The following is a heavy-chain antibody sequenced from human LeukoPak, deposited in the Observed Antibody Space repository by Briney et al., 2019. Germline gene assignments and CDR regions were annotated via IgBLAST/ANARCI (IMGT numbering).Heavy chain of an antibody. V-gene: IGHV1-18*01. Sequence: ASVKVSCKASGYTFTSYGISWVQQAPGQGLEWMGWISAYNGNTNYAQKLQGRVTMTTDTSTSTAYMELRSLRSDDTAVYYCARGYTIFGVVITLDYWGQGTLVAVSS. J-gene: IGHJ4*02. D-gene: IGHD3-3*01. CDR2: ISAYNGNT. CDR1: GYTFTSYG. CDR3: ARGYTIFGVVITLDY.